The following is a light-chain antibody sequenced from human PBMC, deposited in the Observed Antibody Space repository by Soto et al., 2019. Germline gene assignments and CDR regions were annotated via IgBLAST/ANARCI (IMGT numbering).Light chain of an antibody. CDR3: QQSYSAPLT. J-gene: IGKJ4*01. CDR2: AAS. V-gene: IGKV1-12*01. Sequence: DIQMTQSPSSVSASVGDRVTITGRASQGISSWLAWYQQKPGKAPKLLIYAASSLQSGVPSRFSGSGSGTDFTLTISTVQPEDFGTFYCQQSYSAPLTFGGGTKVDIK. CDR1: QGISSW.